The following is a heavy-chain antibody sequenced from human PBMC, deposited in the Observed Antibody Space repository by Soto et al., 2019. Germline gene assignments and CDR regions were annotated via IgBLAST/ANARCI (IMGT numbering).Heavy chain of an antibody. V-gene: IGHV4-30-4*01. CDR3: ARGGPPLYYYDSSGYLGY. CDR1: GGSISSGDYY. Sequence: SETLSLTCTVSGGSISSGDYYWSWIRQPPGKGLEWIGYIYYSGSTYYNPSLKSRVTISVDTSKNQFSLKLSSVTAADTAVYYCARGGPPLYYYDSSGYLGYWGQGTLVTVSS. J-gene: IGHJ4*02. D-gene: IGHD3-22*01. CDR2: IYYSGST.